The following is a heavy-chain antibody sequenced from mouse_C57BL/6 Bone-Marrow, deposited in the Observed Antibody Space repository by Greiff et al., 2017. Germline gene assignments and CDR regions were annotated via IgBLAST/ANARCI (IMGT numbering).Heavy chain of an antibody. J-gene: IGHJ4*01. CDR1: GFTFSSYG. CDR2: IRSGGSYT. Sequence: DVKLVESGGDLVKPGGSLKLSCAASGFTFSSYGMSWVRQTPDKRLEWVATIRSGGSYTYYPDSVKGRFTISRDNAKNTLYLQMSSLKSEDTAMYYCARPTVYYAMDYWGQGTSVTVSS. D-gene: IGHD1-1*01. V-gene: IGHV5-6*02. CDR3: ARPTVYYAMDY.